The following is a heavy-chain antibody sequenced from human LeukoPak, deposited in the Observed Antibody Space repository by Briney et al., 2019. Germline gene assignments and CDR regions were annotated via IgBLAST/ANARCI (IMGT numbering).Heavy chain of an antibody. CDR3: AKDWGESNVFDY. CDR1: GFTFSSYE. D-gene: IGHD3-10*01. Sequence: GGSLRLSCAASGFTFSSYEMNWVRQAPGKGLEWVAFIRYDGSNKYYADSVKGRFTISRDNSKNTLYLQMNSLRAEDTAVYYCAKDWGESNVFDYWGQGTLVTVSS. J-gene: IGHJ4*02. CDR2: IRYDGSNK. V-gene: IGHV3-30*02.